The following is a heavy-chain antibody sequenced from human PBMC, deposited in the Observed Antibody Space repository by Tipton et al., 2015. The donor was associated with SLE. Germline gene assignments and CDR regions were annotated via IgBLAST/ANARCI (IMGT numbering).Heavy chain of an antibody. Sequence: TLSLTCSVSGVSITDYSWSWIRQPPGKALDWIGYFDDSGRTIKYNSSLKSRVTISIDTSKNHFSLKLSSVTAADTAVYYCARGLVRSGYCNYMDVWGKGTMVTVSS. CDR2: FDDSGRT. V-gene: IGHV4-59*01. CDR3: ARGLVRSGYCNYMDV. J-gene: IGHJ6*03. D-gene: IGHD3-3*01. CDR1: GVSITDYS.